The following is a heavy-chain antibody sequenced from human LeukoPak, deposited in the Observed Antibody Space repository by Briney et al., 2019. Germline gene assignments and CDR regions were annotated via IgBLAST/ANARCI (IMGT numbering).Heavy chain of an antibody. CDR1: GFTFSSYA. D-gene: IGHD3-22*01. J-gene: IGHJ4*02. CDR3: AKDPTYHYDSSDYSYFDY. V-gene: IGHV3-23*01. Sequence: PGGSLRLSCAASGFTFSSYAMSWVRQAPGEGLEWVSAISGSGGSTYYADSVKGRFTISRDNSKNTLYLQMNSLRAEDTAVYYCAKDPTYHYDSSDYSYFDYWGQGTLVTVSS. CDR2: ISGSGGST.